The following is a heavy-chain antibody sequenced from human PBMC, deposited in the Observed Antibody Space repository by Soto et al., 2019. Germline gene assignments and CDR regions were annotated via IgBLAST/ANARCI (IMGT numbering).Heavy chain of an antibody. CDR1: GFTFSSYA. Sequence: GGSLRLSCAASGFTFSSYAMSWVRQAPGKGLEWVSAISGSGGSTYYADSVKGRFTISRDNSKNTLYLQRNSLRAEDTAVYYCAKDWYSSSWYDWFDPWGQGTLVTVSS. V-gene: IGHV3-23*01. CDR2: ISGSGGST. D-gene: IGHD6-13*01. CDR3: AKDWYSSSWYDWFDP. J-gene: IGHJ5*02.